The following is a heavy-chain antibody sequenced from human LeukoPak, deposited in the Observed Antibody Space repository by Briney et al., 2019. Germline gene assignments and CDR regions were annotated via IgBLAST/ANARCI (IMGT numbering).Heavy chain of an antibody. D-gene: IGHD3-10*01. V-gene: IGHV5-51*01. J-gene: IGHJ4*02. Sequence: GESLKISCKGSGYSFTTYWIGWVRQMPGKGLGWMGIIYPGDSDTRYSPSFQGQVTISADKSISTAYLQWSSLKASDTAIYYCARPIPYGSGTYYFDYWGQGTLVTVSS. CDR1: GYSFTTYW. CDR2: IYPGDSDT. CDR3: ARPIPYGSGTYYFDY.